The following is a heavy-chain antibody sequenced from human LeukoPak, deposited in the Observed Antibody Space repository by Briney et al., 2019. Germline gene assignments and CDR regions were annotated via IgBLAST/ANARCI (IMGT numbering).Heavy chain of an antibody. Sequence: GGSLRLSCAASGFTFSSNTMNWVRQAPGKGPEWVSSISSSSSYMNYADSVRGRFTISRDNAKNSLYLQMNSLRAEDTAVYYCARSPRSLEYDYWGQGTLVTVSS. CDR1: GFTFSSNT. CDR2: ISSSSSYM. J-gene: IGHJ4*02. D-gene: IGHD3-3*01. V-gene: IGHV3-21*01. CDR3: ARSPRSLEYDY.